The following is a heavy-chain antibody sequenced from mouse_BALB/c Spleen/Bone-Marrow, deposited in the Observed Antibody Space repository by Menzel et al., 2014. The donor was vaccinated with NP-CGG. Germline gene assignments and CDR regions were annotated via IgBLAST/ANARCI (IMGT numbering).Heavy chain of an antibody. D-gene: IGHD1-1*01. CDR3: ARDGYGSSD. Sequence: EVMLVESGGVLVKPGGSLKLSCAASGFTFSTYAMSWVRQSPEKRLEWVAEISSGGSYTYYPDTVTGRFTISRDNAKNTLYLEMSSLRSEDTAMYDCARDGYGSSDWGQGTLVTVSA. CDR1: GFTFSTYA. V-gene: IGHV5-9-4*01. J-gene: IGHJ3*01. CDR2: ISSGGSYT.